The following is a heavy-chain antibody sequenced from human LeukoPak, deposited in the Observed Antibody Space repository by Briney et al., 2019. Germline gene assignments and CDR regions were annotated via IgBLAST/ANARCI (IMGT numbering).Heavy chain of an antibody. CDR1: GYTFTSYA. Sequence: GASVKVSCKASGYTFTSYAMHWVRQAPGQRLEWMVWINAGNGNTKYSQKFQGRVTITRDTSASTAYMELSSLRSEDTAVYYCARFGIQLWPRTGYYYGMDVWGQGTTVTVSS. CDR3: ARFGIQLWPRTGYYYGMDV. CDR2: INAGNGNT. J-gene: IGHJ6*02. D-gene: IGHD5-18*01. V-gene: IGHV1-3*01.